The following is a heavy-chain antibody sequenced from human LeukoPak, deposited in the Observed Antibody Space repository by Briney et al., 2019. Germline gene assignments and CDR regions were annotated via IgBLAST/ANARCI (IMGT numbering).Heavy chain of an antibody. Sequence: GGSPRLSCAASGFTFSSHSMNWVRHAPGKGLEWVSPISTSSTYIYYADSLKGRFTISRDNAKNSLYLQMNSLRADDTAVYYCARDLIVGATYYYAMDVWGKGTTVTVSS. CDR2: ISTSSTYI. CDR1: GFTFSSHS. CDR3: ARDLIVGATYYYAMDV. D-gene: IGHD3-10*01. J-gene: IGHJ6*04. V-gene: IGHV3-21*01.